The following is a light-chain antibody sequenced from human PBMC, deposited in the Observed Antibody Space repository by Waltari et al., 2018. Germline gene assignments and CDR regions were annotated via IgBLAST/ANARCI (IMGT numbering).Light chain of an antibody. CDR2: PAS. V-gene: IGKV1-8*01. J-gene: IGKJ1*01. CDR1: QTVGSY. CDR3: QHYYNYPWT. Sequence: AIQMTQSPSSFSASAGDRVTITCRASQTVGSYLAWYQQKPGKAPKLLIFPASTLQSGVPSRFSGSGSGTDFTLTISCLQSEDFATYFCQHYYNYPWTFGQGTKVEVK.